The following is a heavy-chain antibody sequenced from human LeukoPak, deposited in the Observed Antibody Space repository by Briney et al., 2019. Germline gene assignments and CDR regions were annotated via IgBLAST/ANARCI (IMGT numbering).Heavy chain of an antibody. CDR1: GFTFSNAW. D-gene: IGHD3-3*01. J-gene: IGHJ3*02. CDR3: TTDPIISDFWSGYQSPRAFDI. V-gene: IGHV3-15*01. Sequence: GGSLRLSCAASGFTFSNAWISWVRQAPGEGREWVGCIKNKTDGGTTDYTAPVKGRFTISRDDSKTMLYMQMNSLKTEDTAVYYCTTDPIISDFWSGYQSPRAFDIWGQGTMVTVSS. CDR2: IKNKTDGGTT.